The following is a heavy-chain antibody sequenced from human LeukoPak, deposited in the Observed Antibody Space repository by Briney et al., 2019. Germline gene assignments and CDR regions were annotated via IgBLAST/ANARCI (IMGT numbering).Heavy chain of an antibody. J-gene: IGHJ4*02. CDR2: INSSSGDT. V-gene: IGHV1-2*02. CDR1: GYTFTAYY. Sequence: ASVKVSCKASGYTFTAYYVHWVRQAPGQGLEWMGWINSSSGDTGYAQNFQGRVTMTRDTSISTLYLDLSSLRSDDTAVYYCARYSLRSNWLFDYWGQGTLVTVSS. D-gene: IGHD1-1*01. CDR3: ARYSLRSNWLFDY.